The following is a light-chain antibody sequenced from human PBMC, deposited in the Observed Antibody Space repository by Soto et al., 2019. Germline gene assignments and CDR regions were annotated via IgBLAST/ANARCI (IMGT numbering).Light chain of an antibody. Sequence: QSVLTQPPSVSGAPGQRVTISCTGSSSNIGAGYDVHWYQQLPGTAPKLLIYGNSNRPSGVPYRFSGSKSGTSASLAITGLQAEDEADDYCQSYDSSRSGVVFGGGTKLTVL. CDR3: QSYDSSRSGVV. J-gene: IGLJ2*01. CDR2: GNS. CDR1: SSNIGAGYD. V-gene: IGLV1-40*01.